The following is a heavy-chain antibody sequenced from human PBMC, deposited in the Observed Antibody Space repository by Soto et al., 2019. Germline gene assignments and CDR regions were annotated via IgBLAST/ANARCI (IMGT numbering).Heavy chain of an antibody. J-gene: IGHJ4*02. Sequence: GASVKVSCKASGYTFTSYAMHWVRQAPGQRLEWMGWINAGNGNTKYSQKFQGRVTITRDTSASTAYTELSSLRSEDTAVYYCARDRRYDILTGYLGYWGQGTLVTVSS. CDR2: INAGNGNT. D-gene: IGHD3-9*01. V-gene: IGHV1-3*01. CDR1: GYTFTSYA. CDR3: ARDRRYDILTGYLGY.